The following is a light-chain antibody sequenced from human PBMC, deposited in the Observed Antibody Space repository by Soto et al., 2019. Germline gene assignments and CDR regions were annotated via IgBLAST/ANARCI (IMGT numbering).Light chain of an antibody. V-gene: IGLV1-40*01. J-gene: IGLJ2*01. CDR2: GNT. CDR1: SSNIGAGYD. CDR3: QSHDSGLV. Sequence: QSVLTQPPSVSGAPGQRVTISCTGSSSNIGAGYDVHWYQQLPGTAPKLLIYGNTNRPSGVPDRFSGSQSGTSASLAITGLQAEDEADYYCQSHDSGLVFGGGTKVTVL.